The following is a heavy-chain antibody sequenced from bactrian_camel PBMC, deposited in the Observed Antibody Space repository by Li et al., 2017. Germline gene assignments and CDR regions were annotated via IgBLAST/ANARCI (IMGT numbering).Heavy chain of an antibody. Sequence: HVQLVESGGDSVQVGGSLRLSCEVSGFPWRDSCMAWYRQVPGKERELVADTDRDGTRNYDDSVRGRFTISKDNAKDILYLQMDSLKPEDTAMYYCAAGQEHCSAGRPYTLEYTYWGQGTQVTVS. CDR1: GFPWRDSC. J-gene: IGHJ4*01. V-gene: IGHV3S55*01. D-gene: IGHD2*01. CDR3: AAGQEHCSAGRPYTLEYTY. CDR2: TDRDGTR.